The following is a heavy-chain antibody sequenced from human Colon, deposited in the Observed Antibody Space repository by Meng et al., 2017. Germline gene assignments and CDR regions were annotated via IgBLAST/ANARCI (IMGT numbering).Heavy chain of an antibody. V-gene: IGHV4-4*02. D-gene: IGHD2/OR15-2a*01. CDR2: IFHSGTS. J-gene: IGHJ5*02. Sequence: QVQLQESGPGLGKPSVTLSLTCAGSGASISGDNWWSWVRQTPGKGLEWLGEIFHSGTSNYNPSLKSRVTISVDKSKNQFSLRLSSVTAADTAVYYCARRNSNNWFDPWGQGILVTVSS. CDR1: GASISGDNW. CDR3: ARRNSNNWFDP.